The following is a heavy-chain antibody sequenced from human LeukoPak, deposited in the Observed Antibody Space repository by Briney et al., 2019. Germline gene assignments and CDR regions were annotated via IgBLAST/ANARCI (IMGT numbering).Heavy chain of an antibody. V-gene: IGHV3-21*01. CDR3: ARGRSGMGY. Sequence: GGSLRLSCAVSGFTFSRYTMNWVRQAPGKGLEWVSSITSSSSYIYYADSVKGRFTISRDNSKNTLYLLMNSLRAEDTAVYYCARGRSGMGYWGQGTLVTVSS. J-gene: IGHJ4*02. CDR2: ITSSSSYI. D-gene: IGHD1-14*01. CDR1: GFTFSRYT.